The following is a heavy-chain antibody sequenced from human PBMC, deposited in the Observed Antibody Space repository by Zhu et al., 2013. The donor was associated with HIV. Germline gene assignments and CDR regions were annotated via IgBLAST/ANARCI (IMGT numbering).Heavy chain of an antibody. D-gene: IGHD6-25*01. Sequence: QVQLVQSGAEVKKPGASVKVSCKASGDTFASYDINWVRQATGQGLEWMGWMNPNSGNTGYAQRFQGRVTLTRNTSITTAYMELSSLRSEDTAVYYCARGGLAATDMDVWGTGTTVTVSS. CDR1: GDTFASYD. V-gene: IGHV1-8*01. CDR2: MNPNSGNT. J-gene: IGHJ6*03. CDR3: ARGGLAATDMDV.